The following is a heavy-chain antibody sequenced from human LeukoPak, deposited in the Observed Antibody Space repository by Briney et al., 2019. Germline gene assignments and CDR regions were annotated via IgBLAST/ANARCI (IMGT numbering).Heavy chain of an antibody. CDR2: IRYDGSNK. V-gene: IGHV3-30*02. CDR3: AKDSLSSYYDFWSGQTGNWFDP. J-gene: IGHJ5*02. Sequence: GGSLRLSCAASGFTFSSYGMHWVRQAPGKGLEWVAFIRYDGSNKYYADSVKGRFTISRDNSKNTLYLQMNSLRAEDTAVYYCAKDSLSSYYDFWSGQTGNWFDPWGQGTLVTVSS. CDR1: GFTFSSYG. D-gene: IGHD3-3*01.